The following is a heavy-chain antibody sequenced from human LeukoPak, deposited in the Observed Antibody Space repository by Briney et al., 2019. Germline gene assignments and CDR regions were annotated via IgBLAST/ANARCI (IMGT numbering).Heavy chain of an antibody. CDR1: GFTFSSYA. CDR2: ISGSGGST. J-gene: IGHJ4*02. V-gene: IGHV3-23*01. D-gene: IGHD4-17*01. CDR3: AKGGYGDESYN. Sequence: GGSLRLSCAASGFTFSSYAMSWVCQAPGKGLEWVSAISGSGGSTYYADSVKGRFTISRDNSKNTLYLQMNSLRAEDTAVYYCAKGGYGDESYNWGQGTLVTVSS.